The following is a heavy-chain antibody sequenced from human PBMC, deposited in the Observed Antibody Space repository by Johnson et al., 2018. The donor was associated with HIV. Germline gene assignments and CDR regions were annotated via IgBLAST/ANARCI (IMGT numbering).Heavy chain of an antibody. Sequence: VQLVESGGGLIQPGGSLRLSCAASGFTFSSYAMHWVRQAPGKGLEWVAVISYDGNIKYYADSVKGRFTISRDNSKNTLYLQMNSLRAEDTAVYYCAKDPGWFGEPGDAFDIWGQGTMVTVSS. V-gene: IGHV3-30-3*01. CDR3: AKDPGWFGEPGDAFDI. J-gene: IGHJ3*02. CDR2: ISYDGNIK. D-gene: IGHD3-10*01. CDR1: GFTFSSYA.